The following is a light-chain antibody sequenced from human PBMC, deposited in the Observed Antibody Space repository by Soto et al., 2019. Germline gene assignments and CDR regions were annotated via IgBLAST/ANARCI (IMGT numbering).Light chain of an antibody. J-gene: IGKJ1*01. CDR3: QQYHSDSPWT. V-gene: IGKV1-5*03. Sequence: QSPSTLSASVGDRVTITCRASQNIRNYLAWYQQKPGKAPKLLIYKASNLESGVPSRFSGSGSGTEFALFISSLQPDDFATYYCQQYHSDSPWTFGQGTKVDIK. CDR1: QNIRNY. CDR2: KAS.